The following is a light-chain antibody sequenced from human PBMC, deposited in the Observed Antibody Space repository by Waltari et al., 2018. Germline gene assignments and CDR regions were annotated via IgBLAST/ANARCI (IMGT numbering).Light chain of an antibody. CDR3: QVWDSSSDRV. V-gene: IGLV3-21*04. CDR2: YDS. Sequence: SFVLTQPPSVSVAPGKTARITCGGSHIGRRSVHWYQQKTGPAPVLVIFYDSDRPSGIPERFSGSSSGDTATLTITRVEAGDEADYFCQVWDSSSDRVFGGGTKLTVL. J-gene: IGLJ2*01. CDR1: HIGRRS.